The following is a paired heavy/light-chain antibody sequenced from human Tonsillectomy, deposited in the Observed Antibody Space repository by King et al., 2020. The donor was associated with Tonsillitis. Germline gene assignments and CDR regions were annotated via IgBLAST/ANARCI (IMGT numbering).Heavy chain of an antibody. J-gene: IGHJ4*02. CDR1: GFTFSSYA. CDR2: VSGSGGST. V-gene: IGHV3-23*01. CDR3: ARDLWSGWPRSQVGATY. D-gene: IGHD1-26*01. Sequence: EVQLLESGGGLVQPGGSLRLSCAASGFTFSSYAMSWVRQAPGKGLEWVSSVSGSGGSTYYADSVKGRFTISRDNSKNTLYLLMSCLRAEDTAIYYCARDLWSGWPRSQVGATYWGQGTLVTVSS.
Light chain of an antibody. J-gene: IGKJ1*01. V-gene: IGKV1-5*03. CDR3: QQYNGYPRT. Sequence: DIQMTQSPSTLSASVGDRVTITCRASQSISSWLAWYQQKPGKAPKLLIYKASSLESGVPSRFSGSGSGTEFTLTISSLQPDDFATYHCQQYNGYPRTFGQGTKVEIK. CDR1: QSISSW. CDR2: KAS.